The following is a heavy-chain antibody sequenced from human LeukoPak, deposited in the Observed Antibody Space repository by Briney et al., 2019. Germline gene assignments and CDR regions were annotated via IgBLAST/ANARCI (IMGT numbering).Heavy chain of an antibody. CDR2: ISSSGSYI. V-gene: IGHV3-21*01. Sequence: PGGSLRLSCAASGFTFSSSNMNWVRQAPGRGLEWVSSISSSGSYIYYADSVKGRFTISRDNAKNSLYLQMNSLRAEDTATYYCARDKSPPSSMAARLSMNWFDPWGQGTLVTVSS. CDR1: GFTFSSSN. D-gene: IGHD6-6*01. J-gene: IGHJ5*02. CDR3: ARDKSPPSSMAARLSMNWFDP.